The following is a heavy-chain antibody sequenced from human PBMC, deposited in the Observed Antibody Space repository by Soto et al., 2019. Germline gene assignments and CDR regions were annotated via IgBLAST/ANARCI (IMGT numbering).Heavy chain of an antibody. CDR2: INPSDAYT. D-gene: IGHD5-18*01. J-gene: IGHJ4*02. CDR1: GYTFISYY. V-gene: IGHV1-46*01. CDR3: ARDHVDTPMTNFDY. Sequence: ASLKVSCKAPGYTFISYYIHWVRQAPGQGLEWMGLINPSDAYTDYAQKFQGRVTLTRDTSTSIVYMELSSLRSEDTAIYYCARDHVDTPMTNFDYWGQGTLVTVSS.